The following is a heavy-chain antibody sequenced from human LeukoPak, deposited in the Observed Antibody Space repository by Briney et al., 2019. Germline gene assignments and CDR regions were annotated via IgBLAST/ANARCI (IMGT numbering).Heavy chain of an antibody. CDR3: AREEGIYGGDDYIDY. Sequence: PGGSLRLSCAASGFTFSSYSMHWVRQAPGKGLEWVSSISSSSSYIYYADSLKGRFTISRDNAKNSLYLQMNSLRAEDTAVYYCAREEGIYGGDDYIDYWGQGSLVTVSS. V-gene: IGHV3-21*01. CDR1: GFTFSSYS. CDR2: ISSSSSYI. J-gene: IGHJ4*01. D-gene: IGHD2-21*01.